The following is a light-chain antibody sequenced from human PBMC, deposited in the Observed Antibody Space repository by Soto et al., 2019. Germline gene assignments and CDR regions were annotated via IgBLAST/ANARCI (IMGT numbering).Light chain of an antibody. CDR3: QQYNNWPIT. CDR1: QSVNTN. V-gene: IGKV3-15*01. CDR2: GAS. Sequence: EIGMTQSPATLPVSPGERATLSCRASQSVNTNLAWYQHKPGQAPRLVIYGASTRATGIPTRFSGSGSGTEFTLTISSLQSEDFAVYYCQQYNNWPITLGQGTRLEIK. J-gene: IGKJ5*01.